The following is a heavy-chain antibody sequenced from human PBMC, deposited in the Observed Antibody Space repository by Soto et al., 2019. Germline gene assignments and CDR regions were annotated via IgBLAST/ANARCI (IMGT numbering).Heavy chain of an antibody. CDR3: ARMPDYGDPLYFDY. V-gene: IGHV3-48*02. CDR2: ISSSSSTI. J-gene: IGHJ4*02. Sequence: EVQLVESGGGLVQPGGSLRLSCAASGFTFSSYSMNWVRQAPGKGLEWVSYISSSSSTIYYADSVKGRFTISRDNAKNSLYLQMKSLRDEDTAVYYCARMPDYGDPLYFDYWGQGTLVTVSS. CDR1: GFTFSSYS. D-gene: IGHD4-17*01.